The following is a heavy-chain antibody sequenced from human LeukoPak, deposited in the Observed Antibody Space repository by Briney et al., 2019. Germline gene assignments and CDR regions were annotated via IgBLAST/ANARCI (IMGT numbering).Heavy chain of an antibody. Sequence: AGGSLRLSCAASGFTLTTIAMAWVRQSPGKGLEWVSGILANGYSTYYADSVKGRLTISRDNSKNTLYLQMNSLRAEDTAVYYCAKDGYGTYYYGSGSSPPAFDIWGQGTMVTVSS. V-gene: IGHV3-23*01. CDR3: AKDGYGTYYYGSGSSPPAFDI. D-gene: IGHD3-10*01. CDR1: GFTLTTIA. J-gene: IGHJ3*02. CDR2: ILANGYST.